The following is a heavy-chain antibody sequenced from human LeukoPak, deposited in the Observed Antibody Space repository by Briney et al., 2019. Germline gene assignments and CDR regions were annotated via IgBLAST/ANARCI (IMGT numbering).Heavy chain of an antibody. CDR1: GFRFSSFA. D-gene: IGHD4-17*01. Sequence: GGSLRLSCAASGFRFSSFAMSWVRQVPGKGLEWVSAISGGGSNTYYAASVKGRFTISRDNSKNTLYLQMNGLRAEDTAIYYCAKDQGIDYGDQLHYRGQGTLVTVSS. CDR2: ISGGGSNT. V-gene: IGHV3-23*01. J-gene: IGHJ4*02. CDR3: AKDQGIDYGDQLHY.